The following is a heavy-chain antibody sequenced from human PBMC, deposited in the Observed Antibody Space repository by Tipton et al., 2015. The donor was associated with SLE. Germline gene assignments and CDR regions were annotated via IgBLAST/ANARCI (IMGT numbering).Heavy chain of an antibody. CDR2: LYTTGST. CDR1: GGSISSYS. V-gene: IGHV4-4*07. D-gene: IGHD3/OR15-3a*01. CDR3: ARRGGGLNAVEAFDI. J-gene: IGHJ3*02. Sequence: TLSLTCSVSGGSISSYSWSWIRQPAGKGLEWIGRLYTTGSTYYNPSLKSRVSMSVDTSKNQFSLRLSSVTAADTAVYYCARRGGGLNAVEAFDIWGQGTMVTASS.